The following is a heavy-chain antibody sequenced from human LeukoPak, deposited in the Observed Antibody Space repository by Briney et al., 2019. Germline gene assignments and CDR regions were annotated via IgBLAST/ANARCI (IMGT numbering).Heavy chain of an antibody. V-gene: IGHV1-69*13. Sequence: SVKVSCKASGGTFSSYAISWVRQAPGQGLEWMGGIIPIFGTANYAQKFQGRVTITADESTSTAYMELSSLRSEDMAVYYCARDSHYYDSSGYYYYFDYWGQGTLVTVSS. D-gene: IGHD3-22*01. CDR2: IIPIFGTA. CDR3: ARDSHYYDSSGYYYYFDY. CDR1: GGTFSSYA. J-gene: IGHJ4*02.